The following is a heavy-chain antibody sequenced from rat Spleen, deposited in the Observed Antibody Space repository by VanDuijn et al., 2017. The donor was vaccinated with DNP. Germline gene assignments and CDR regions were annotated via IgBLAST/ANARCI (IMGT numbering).Heavy chain of an antibody. Sequence: QVQLKESGPGLVQPSQTLSLTCTIAGFSLTSYNVHWVRQPPGKGLEWMGVIWSGGSTDYNSALKSRLSISRDTSKSQVFLKLNRLQTEDTATYYCARDLIIRDTTSAMDAWGQGTSVTVSS. D-gene: IGHD4-3*01. CDR1: GFSLTSYN. CDR3: ARDLIIRDTTSAMDA. CDR2: IWSGGST. V-gene: IGHV2-41*01. J-gene: IGHJ4*01.